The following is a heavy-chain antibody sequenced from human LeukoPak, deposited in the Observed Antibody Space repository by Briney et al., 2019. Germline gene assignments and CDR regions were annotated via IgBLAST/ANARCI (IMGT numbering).Heavy chain of an antibody. Sequence: PSETLSLTCTVSGGSISSYYWSWIRQPPGKGLEWVGSMYYSGSTLYNPSLTSPVTISGDTSKNQFSLKLSSVTAAGTAIYYCARASYYDSSGPFDYWGQGTLVTVSS. J-gene: IGHJ4*02. D-gene: IGHD3-22*01. CDR2: MYYSGST. CDR3: ARASYYDSSGPFDY. CDR1: GGSISSYY. V-gene: IGHV4-59*08.